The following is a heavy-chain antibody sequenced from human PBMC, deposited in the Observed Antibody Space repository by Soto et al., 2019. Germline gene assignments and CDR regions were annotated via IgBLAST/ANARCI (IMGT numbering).Heavy chain of an antibody. J-gene: IGHJ6*02. Sequence: APVKVSCKASGYTFTSYGISWVRQAPGQGLEWMGWISAYNGNTNYAQKLQGRVTMTTDTSTSTAYMELRSLRSDDTAVYYCARVFGESLTSYGMDVWGQGTTVTVSS. V-gene: IGHV1-18*01. CDR1: GYTFTSYG. CDR2: ISAYNGNT. D-gene: IGHD3-10*02. CDR3: ARVFGESLTSYGMDV.